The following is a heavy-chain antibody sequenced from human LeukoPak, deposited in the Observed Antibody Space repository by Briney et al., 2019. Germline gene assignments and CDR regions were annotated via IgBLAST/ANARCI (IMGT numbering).Heavy chain of an antibody. CDR1: GFTFSSYA. J-gene: IGHJ3*02. CDR2: ISYDGSNK. Sequence: GRSLRLSCAATGFTFSSYAMHWVRQAPGKGLEWVAVISYDGSNKYYADSVKGRFTISRDNSKNTLYLQMNSLRAEDTAVYYCARDRAYGDYRDASDIWGQGTMVTVSS. V-gene: IGHV3-30*04. CDR3: ARDRAYGDYRDASDI. D-gene: IGHD4-17*01.